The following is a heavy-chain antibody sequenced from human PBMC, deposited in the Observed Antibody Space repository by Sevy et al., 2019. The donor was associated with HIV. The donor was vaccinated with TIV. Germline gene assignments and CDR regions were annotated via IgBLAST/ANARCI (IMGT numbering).Heavy chain of an antibody. J-gene: IGHJ4*02. CDR2: IRSKTYGGTT. Sequence: GGSLRLSCTGSGFTFGNYAVSWVRQAPGKGLEWVGFIRSKTYGGTTEYAASVEGRFTVSRDDSKSIAYLQMNSLKTEDTALYYCTRDRLRYFDSWGQGTLVTVSS. V-gene: IGHV3-49*04. D-gene: IGHD3-9*01. CDR3: TRDRLRYFDS. CDR1: GFTFGNYA.